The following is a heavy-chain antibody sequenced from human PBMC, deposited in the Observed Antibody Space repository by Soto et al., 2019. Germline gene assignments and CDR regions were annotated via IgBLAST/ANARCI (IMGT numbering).Heavy chain of an antibody. D-gene: IGHD2-15*01. CDR1: GFTFSTYS. CDR2: IISSSDYI. J-gene: IGHJ5*01. V-gene: IGHV3-21*04. Sequence: PGGSLRLSCAASGFTFSTYSMNWVRQAPGKGLEWVSSIISSSDYIYYADSVKGRFTISRDDSKGTAYLQMNSLRTEDTAKYFCTRVCRGGTCYFDSWGQGTQVTVSS. CDR3: TRVCRGGTCYFDS.